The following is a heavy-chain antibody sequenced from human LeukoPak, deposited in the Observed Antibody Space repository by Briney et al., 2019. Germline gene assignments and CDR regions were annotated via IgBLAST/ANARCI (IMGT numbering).Heavy chain of an antibody. J-gene: IGHJ3*01. V-gene: IGHV3-64*01. CDR3: ARVSSSGWYAFDF. CDR2: MRGNGSKT. D-gene: IGHD6-19*01. CDR1: GFTFRTYA. Sequence: GGSLRLPCAASGFTFRTYAIHWVRQAPGKGLEYVSGMRGNGSKTYYGKSVKGRFKITRENSKNRMYLQMGSMRAEDMAVYYCARVSSSGWYAFDFWGQGTVVTVSS.